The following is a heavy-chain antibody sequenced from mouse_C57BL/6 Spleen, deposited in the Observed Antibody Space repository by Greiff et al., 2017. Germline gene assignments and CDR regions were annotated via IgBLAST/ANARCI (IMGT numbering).Heavy chain of an antibody. Sequence: EVMLVESEGGLVQPGSSMKLSCTASGFTFSDYYMAWVRQVPEKGLEWVANINYDGSSTYYLDSLTSRFIISRDNAKNILYLQMSSLKSEDTATYYCARPYYGSSYGYWYFDVWGTGTTVTVSS. J-gene: IGHJ1*03. D-gene: IGHD1-1*01. CDR2: INYDGSST. CDR3: ARPYYGSSYGYWYFDV. CDR1: GFTFSDYY. V-gene: IGHV5-16*01.